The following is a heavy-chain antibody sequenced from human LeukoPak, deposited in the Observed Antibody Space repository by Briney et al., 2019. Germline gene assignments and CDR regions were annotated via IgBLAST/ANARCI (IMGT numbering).Heavy chain of an antibody. CDR1: GGSFSDYY. D-gene: IGHD6-19*01. CDR3: ARLGYTSGW. Sequence: PSETLSLTCAVYGGSFSDYYWSWIRQPPEKGLEWIGEINHSGSTNYNPSLKSRVTISLDTSKNQFSLKVTSVTAADTAVYYCARLGYTSGWWGQGTLVTVSS. CDR2: INHSGST. V-gene: IGHV4-34*01. J-gene: IGHJ4*02.